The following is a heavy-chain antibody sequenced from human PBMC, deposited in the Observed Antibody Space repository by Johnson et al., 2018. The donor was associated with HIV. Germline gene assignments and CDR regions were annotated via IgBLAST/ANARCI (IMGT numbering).Heavy chain of an antibody. Sequence: VLLLESGGGLIQPGGYLRLSCAASGFTVSSNYMSWVRQAPGKGLEWVSYISSSGSTIYSADSLKGRFSISRVTAKNSSYLQMNSLRAEDTAVYYCASTPGSSGWYGMRWASGSVGAFDIWGQGTMVTVSS. V-gene: IGHV3-11*04. CDR2: ISSSGSTI. J-gene: IGHJ3*02. CDR1: GFTVSSNY. D-gene: IGHD6-19*01. CDR3: ASTPGSSGWYGMRWASGSVGAFDI.